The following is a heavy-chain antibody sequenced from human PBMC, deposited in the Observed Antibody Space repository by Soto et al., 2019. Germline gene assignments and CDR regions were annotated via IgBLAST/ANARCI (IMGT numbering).Heavy chain of an antibody. CDR1: GGTFSSYT. CDR3: ARDPGKSYYFDY. V-gene: IGHV1-69*08. Sequence: QVQLVQSGAEVKKPGSSVKVSCKASGGTFSSYTISWVRQAPGQGLEWMGRIIPILGIANYAQKFQGRVTITADKSTSTAYMELSSLRSADTAVYYCARDPGKSYYFDYWGQGTLVTVSS. J-gene: IGHJ4*02. CDR2: IIPILGIA. D-gene: IGHD3-10*01.